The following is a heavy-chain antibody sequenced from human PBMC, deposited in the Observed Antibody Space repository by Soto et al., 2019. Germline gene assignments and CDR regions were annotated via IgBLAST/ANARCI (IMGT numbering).Heavy chain of an antibody. CDR3: ARDRSHVGFDY. V-gene: IGHV4-34*01. J-gene: IGHJ4*02. CDR1: GGSFSGYY. D-gene: IGHD1-26*01. CDR2: INHSGST. Sequence: SETLSLTCAVYGGSFSGYYWGWIRQPPGKGLEWIGEINHSGSTNYNPSLKSRVTISVDTSKNQFSLKLSSVTAADTAVYYCARDRSHVGFDYWGQGTLVTVSS.